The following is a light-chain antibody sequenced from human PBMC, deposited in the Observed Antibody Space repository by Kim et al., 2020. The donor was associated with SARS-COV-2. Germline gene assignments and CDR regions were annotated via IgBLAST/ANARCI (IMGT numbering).Light chain of an antibody. Sequence: SYELTQPPSVSVAPGKTARITCGGNNLGSKSVQWYQQKPGQAPVLVIYYDSDRPSGIPERFSGSNSGNTATLTISRVETGDEADYYCQVWDTNSDRNWVFGGGTQLTVL. J-gene: IGLJ3*02. CDR1: NLGSKS. CDR3: QVWDTNSDRNWV. CDR2: YDS. V-gene: IGLV3-21*04.